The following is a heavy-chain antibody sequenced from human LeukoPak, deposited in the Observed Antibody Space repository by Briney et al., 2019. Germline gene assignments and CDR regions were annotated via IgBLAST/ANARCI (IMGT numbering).Heavy chain of an antibody. CDR3: VREDLGVDY. J-gene: IGHJ4*02. V-gene: IGHV3-53*01. CDR1: GPIVSTNY. CDR2: LYVNENR. D-gene: IGHD1-26*01. Sequence: GGSLRLSCAVSGPIVSTNYMSWVRQAPGKGLEWISILYVNENRYYADSVKGRFIISRDTSKDTLYLQMNSLRAEDTAMYYCVREDLGVDYWGQGTLVTVSS.